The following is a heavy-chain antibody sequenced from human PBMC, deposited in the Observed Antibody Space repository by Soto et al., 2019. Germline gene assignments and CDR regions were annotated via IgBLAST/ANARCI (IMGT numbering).Heavy chain of an antibody. CDR2: INPNSGGT. CDR1: GYTFTGYY. CDR3: AREPGAGKLLDY. D-gene: IGHD6-13*01. V-gene: IGHV1-2*02. Sequence: ASVKVSCKASGYTFTGYYMHWVRQAPGQGLEWMGWINPNSGGTNYAQKFQGRVTMTRDTSISTAYMELSRLRSDDTAVYYCAREPGAGKLLDYWGQGTLVTVSS. J-gene: IGHJ4*02.